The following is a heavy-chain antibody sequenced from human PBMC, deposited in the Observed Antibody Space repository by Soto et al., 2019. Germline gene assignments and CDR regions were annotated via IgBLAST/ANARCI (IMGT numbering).Heavy chain of an antibody. D-gene: IGHD6-13*01. Sequence: SGGSLRLSCAASGFTFSSYGMHWVRQAPGKGLEWVAVIWYDGSNKYYADSVKGRFTISRDNSKNTLYLQMNSLRAEDTAVYYCARELLGVAAADDNETPLDYWGQGTLVTVSS. CDR2: IWYDGSNK. CDR1: GFTFSSYG. V-gene: IGHV3-33*01. CDR3: ARELLGVAAADDNETPLDY. J-gene: IGHJ4*02.